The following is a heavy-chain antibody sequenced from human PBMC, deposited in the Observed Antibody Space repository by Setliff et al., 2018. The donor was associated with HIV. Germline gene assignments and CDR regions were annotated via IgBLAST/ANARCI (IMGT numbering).Heavy chain of an antibody. CDR3: ARSVIGYYYYGMDV. CDR2: IYYDGSNK. D-gene: IGHD3-10*01. CDR1: GFTFSGYA. Sequence: GGSLRLSCAAPGFTFSGYAVHWVRQAPGKGLEGVAVIYYDGSNKYYADSVKGRFTISRDNSKNTLYLQMNSLRAEDTAVYYCARSVIGYYYYGMDVWGQGTRVTVSS. J-gene: IGHJ6*02. V-gene: IGHV3-30*01.